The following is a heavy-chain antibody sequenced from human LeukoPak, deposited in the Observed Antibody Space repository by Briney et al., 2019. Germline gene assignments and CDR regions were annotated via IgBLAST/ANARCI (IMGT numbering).Heavy chain of an antibody. CDR1: GASISGYY. V-gene: IGHV4-59*08. Sequence: SESLSLTCTVSGASISGYYWSWIRQPPGKGLEWIGYIYYSVNTNYNPSFKSRVTISVDTSKNQISLKLSSVTAADTAIYYCARPSRRGYVDGFDIWGQGTMVTVSS. CDR2: IYYSVNT. CDR3: ARPSRRGYVDGFDI. D-gene: IGHD5-18*01. J-gene: IGHJ3*02.